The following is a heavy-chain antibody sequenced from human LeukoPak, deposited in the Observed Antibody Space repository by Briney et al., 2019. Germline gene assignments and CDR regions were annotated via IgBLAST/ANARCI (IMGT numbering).Heavy chain of an antibody. CDR3: ARTRGYGLASFDY. Sequence: SETLSPTCAVSGGSISSSNWWSWVRLPPGKGLEWIGEIYHSGSTNYNPSHKSRVTISVVKSKNQFSLKLSSVTAADTAVYFCARTRGYGLASFDYWGQGTLVTVSS. D-gene: IGHD3-10*01. CDR1: GGSISSSNW. J-gene: IGHJ4*02. V-gene: IGHV4-4*02. CDR2: IYHSGST.